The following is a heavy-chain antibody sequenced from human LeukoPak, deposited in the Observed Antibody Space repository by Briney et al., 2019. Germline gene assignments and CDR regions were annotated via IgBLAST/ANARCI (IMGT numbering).Heavy chain of an antibody. CDR1: GGSISSYY. J-gene: IGHJ6*02. Sequence: PSETLSLTCTVSGGSISSYYWSWIRQPAGKGLEWIGRIYTSGSTNYNPSLKSRVTMSVDTSKNQFSLKLSSVTAADTAVYYCARDFMTTVTTASEPLNYYYYGMDVWGQGTTVTVSS. D-gene: IGHD4-17*01. V-gene: IGHV4-4*07. CDR3: ARDFMTTVTTASEPLNYYYYGMDV. CDR2: IYTSGST.